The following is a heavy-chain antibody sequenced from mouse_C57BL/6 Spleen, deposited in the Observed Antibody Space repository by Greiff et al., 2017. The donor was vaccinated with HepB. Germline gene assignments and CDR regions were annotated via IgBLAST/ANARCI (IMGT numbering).Heavy chain of an antibody. V-gene: IGHV1-52*01. CDR2: IDPSDSET. CDR1: GYTFTSYW. J-gene: IGHJ4*01. D-gene: IGHD2-4*01. CDR3: ARGDYDYDISYYAMDY. Sequence: QVQLQQPGAELVRPGSSVKLSCKASGYTFTSYWMHWVKQRPIQGLEWIGNIDPSDSETHYNQKFKDKATLTVDKSSSTAYMQLSSLTSEDSAVHYCARGDYDYDISYYAMDYWGQGTSVTVSS.